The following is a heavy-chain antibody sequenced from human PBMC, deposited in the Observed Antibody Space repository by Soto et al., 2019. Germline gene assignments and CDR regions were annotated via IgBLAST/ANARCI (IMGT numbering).Heavy chain of an antibody. Sequence: TLSLTCTVSGGSISSYYWSWIRQPPGKGLEWIGYIYYSGSTNYNPSLKSRVTISVDTSKNQFSLKLSSVTAADTAVYYCARHLQTLVVPAAPHAFDIWGQAPMVTVSS. J-gene: IGHJ3*02. CDR1: GGSISSYY. V-gene: IGHV4-59*08. CDR2: IYYSGST. D-gene: IGHD2-15*01. CDR3: ARHLQTLVVPAAPHAFDI.